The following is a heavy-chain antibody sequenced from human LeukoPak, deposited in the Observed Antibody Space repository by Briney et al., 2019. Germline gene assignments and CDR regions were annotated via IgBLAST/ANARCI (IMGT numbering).Heavy chain of an antibody. Sequence: SETLSLTCTVSGGSISSYYWSWIRQAAGKGLEWIGCISGSGSTDYNASLKSRVTISVDTSKNQFSLNLTSVTAADTAVYYCARAMSIAARLQTIFDYWGQGTLVTVSS. J-gene: IGHJ4*02. D-gene: IGHD6-6*01. V-gene: IGHV4-4*07. CDR2: ISGSGST. CDR1: GGSISSYY. CDR3: ARAMSIAARLQTIFDY.